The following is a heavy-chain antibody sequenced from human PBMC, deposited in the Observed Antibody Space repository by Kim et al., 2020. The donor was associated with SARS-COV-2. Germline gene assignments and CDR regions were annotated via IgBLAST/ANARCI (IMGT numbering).Heavy chain of an antibody. V-gene: IGHV1-69*13. CDR1: GGTFSSYA. Sequence: SVKVSCKASGGTFSSYAISWVRQAPGQGLEWMGGIIPIFGTANYAQKFQGRVTITADESTSTAYMELSSLRSEDTAVYYCARSGHSSSSANLYGMDVWGQGPTVTVSS. CDR2: IIPIFGTA. D-gene: IGHD6-6*01. CDR3: ARSGHSSSSANLYGMDV. J-gene: IGHJ6*02.